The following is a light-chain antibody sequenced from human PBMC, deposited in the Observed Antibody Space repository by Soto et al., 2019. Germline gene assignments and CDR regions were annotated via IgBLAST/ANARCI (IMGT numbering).Light chain of an antibody. CDR1: SSDVGGYNY. Sequence: QSALTQPRSVSGSPGQSVTISCTGSSSDVGGYNYVSWYQQQPGKAPKLLIYDVTIRTSGVSARFSGSKSGTSASLAISGLQSEDEADYYCAAWDDSLNVHVVFGGGTKLTVL. CDR2: DVT. J-gene: IGLJ2*01. CDR3: AAWDDSLNVHVV. V-gene: IGLV2-11*01.